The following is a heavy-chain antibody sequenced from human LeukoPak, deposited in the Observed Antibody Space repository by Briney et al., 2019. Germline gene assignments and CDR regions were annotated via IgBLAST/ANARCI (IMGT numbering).Heavy chain of an antibody. D-gene: IGHD3-22*01. CDR3: AHNHYYHSNIGNY. CDR1: GYTFNKFY. CDR2: VNPSDGYT. V-gene: IGHV1-46*02. J-gene: IGHJ4*02. Sequence: ASVKVSCKASGYTFNKFYMHWVRQAPGQGLEWMGIVNPSDGYTTYAQKLQGRVTMTTDTSTSTAYMELRSLRSDDTAVYYCAHNHYYHSNIGNYWGQGTLVTVSS.